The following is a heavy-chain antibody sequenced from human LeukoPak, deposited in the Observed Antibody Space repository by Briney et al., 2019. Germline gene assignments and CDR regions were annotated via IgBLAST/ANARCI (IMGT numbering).Heavy chain of an antibody. D-gene: IGHD4-11*01. CDR1: GYTLTELS. CDR3: ATRAYSNYVRGYYYYMDV. CDR2: FDPEDGET. Sequence: ASVKVSCKVSGYTLTELSMHWVRQAPGKGREWMGGFDPEDGETIYAQKFQGRVTMTEDTSTETAYMELSSPRSEDTAVYYCATRAYSNYVRGYYYYMDVWGKGTTVTVSS. J-gene: IGHJ6*03. V-gene: IGHV1-24*01.